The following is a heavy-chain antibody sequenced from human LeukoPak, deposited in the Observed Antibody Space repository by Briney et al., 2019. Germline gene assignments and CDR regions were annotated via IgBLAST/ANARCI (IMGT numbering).Heavy chain of an antibody. V-gene: IGHV5-51*01. J-gene: IGHJ4*02. CDR3: ARRDYYGSGSYWGAFDY. D-gene: IGHD3-10*01. Sequence: GGSLKISCNGFGCSFTSYWLGRVRQVPGKGLEWMGVVYPWDSDSDPQYSPSFQGQVTISADKSISTAYLQWSSLKASDTAIYYCARRDYYGSGSYWGAFDYWGQGTLVTVSS. CDR2: VYPWDSDSDP. CDR1: GCSFTSYW.